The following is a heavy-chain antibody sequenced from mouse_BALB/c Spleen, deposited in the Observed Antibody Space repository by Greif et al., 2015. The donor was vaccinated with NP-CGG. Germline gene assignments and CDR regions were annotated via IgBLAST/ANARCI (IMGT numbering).Heavy chain of an antibody. CDR3: ARERYGNSYAMDY. J-gene: IGHJ4*01. Sequence: VQLQQSGAELVKPGASVKLSCTASGFNIKDTYMHWVKQRPEQGLEWIGRIDPANGNTKYDPKFQGKATITADTSSNTAYLQLSSLTSEDTAVYYCARERYGNSYAMDYWGQGTSVTVSS. CDR2: IDPANGNT. CDR1: GFNIKDTY. D-gene: IGHD2-10*02. V-gene: IGHV14-3*02.